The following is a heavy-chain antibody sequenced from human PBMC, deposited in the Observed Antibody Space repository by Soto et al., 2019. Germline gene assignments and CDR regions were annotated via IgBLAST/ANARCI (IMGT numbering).Heavy chain of an antibody. V-gene: IGHV1-69*01. J-gene: IGHJ6*02. D-gene: IGHD6-6*01. CDR3: ARDPRYSSSSSYYYGMDV. Sequence: QVQLVQSGAEVKKPGSSVKVSCKASGGTFSSYAISWVRQAPGQGLEWMGGINPIFGTANYAQKFQGRVTITADESTSTAYMELSSLRSEDTAVYYCARDPRYSSSSSYYYGMDVWGQGTTVTVSS. CDR2: INPIFGTA. CDR1: GGTFSSYA.